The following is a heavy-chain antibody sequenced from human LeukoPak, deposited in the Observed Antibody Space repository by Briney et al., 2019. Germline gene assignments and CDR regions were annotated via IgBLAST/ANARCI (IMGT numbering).Heavy chain of an antibody. D-gene: IGHD3-3*01. Sequence: GASVKVSCKASGYTFTSYGISWVRQAPGHGLEWMGWISAYNGNTNYAQKLQGRVTMTTDTSTSTAYMELRSLRSDDTAVYYCARDGITIFGVVIIPSPYNWFDPWGQGTLVTVSS. V-gene: IGHV1-18*01. CDR2: ISAYNGNT. J-gene: IGHJ5*02. CDR3: ARDGITIFGVVIIPSPYNWFDP. CDR1: GYTFTSYG.